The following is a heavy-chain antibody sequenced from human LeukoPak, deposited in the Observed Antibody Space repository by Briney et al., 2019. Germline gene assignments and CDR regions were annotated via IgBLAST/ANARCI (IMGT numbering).Heavy chain of an antibody. CDR3: ANGEGGPFDI. D-gene: IGHD3-10*01. CDR1: GLTFRNYA. J-gene: IGHJ3*02. V-gene: IGHV3-23*01. Sequence: PGGSLRLSCTASGLTFRNYALSWVRQAPGKGLEWVSAISGSGGRTYYADSVKGRFTISRDNSKNTLYLQMNSLSAEDTAVYHCANGEGGPFDIWGQGTRVTVSS. CDR2: ISGSGGRT.